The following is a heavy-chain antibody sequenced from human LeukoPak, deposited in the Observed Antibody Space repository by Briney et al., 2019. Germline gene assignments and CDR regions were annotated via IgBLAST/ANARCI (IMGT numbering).Heavy chain of an antibody. Sequence: GGSLRLSCAASGFTFSSYWMHWVRQAPGKGLVWVSRIKSDGSDTTYADSVKGRFTISRDNAKNMLYLQMNSLRAEDTAVYYCVNYGWGRPXWGQGTLVTVSS. CDR2: IKSDGSDT. CDR3: VNYGWGRPX. CDR1: GFTFSSYW. V-gene: IGHV3-74*03. D-gene: IGHD3-10*01. J-gene: IGHJ4*02.